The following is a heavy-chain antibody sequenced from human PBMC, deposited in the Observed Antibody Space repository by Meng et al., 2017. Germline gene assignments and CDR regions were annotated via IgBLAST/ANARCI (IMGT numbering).Heavy chain of an antibody. CDR2: INPKSGDT. Sequence: VRRWQSGSEVKKPGAPVKGSCKPSGYNFPDYYIHWVRRAPGQGLEWMGRINPKSGDTHYAQKFQARVTMTGDTSISTAYMELSGLRSDDTAMYYCARDEDISAAGKLFGDYWGQGTLVTVSS. CDR3: ARDEDISAAGKLFGDY. CDR1: GYNFPDYY. V-gene: IGHV1-2*06. D-gene: IGHD6-25*01. J-gene: IGHJ4*02.